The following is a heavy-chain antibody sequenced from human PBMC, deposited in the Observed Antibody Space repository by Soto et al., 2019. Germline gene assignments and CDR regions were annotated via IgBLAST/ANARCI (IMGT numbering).Heavy chain of an antibody. CDR1: GFTFSSYG. CDR2: ISYDGNNK. J-gene: IGHJ4*02. CDR3: AKDRDYASAFDY. V-gene: IGHV3-30*18. D-gene: IGHD4-17*01. Sequence: GGSLRLSCAASGFTFSSYGMHWVRQAPGKGLEWVAVISYDGNNKYYADSVKGRFTISRDNSKNTLYLQMNSLRAEDTAVYYCAKDRDYASAFDYWGQGTLVTVSS.